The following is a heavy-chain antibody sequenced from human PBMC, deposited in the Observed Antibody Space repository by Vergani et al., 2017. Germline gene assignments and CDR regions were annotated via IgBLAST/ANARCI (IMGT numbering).Heavy chain of an antibody. Sequence: QVQLVESGGGVVQPGRSLRLSCAASGFTFNQYGMHWVRQAPGTGLEWVAVTWYDGNNKQYADSVKGRFTISRDNSKSTMYLQMNSLGDEDTGVYYCARGLRLLYNRFDPWGQGTLVTGSS. CDR2: TWYDGNNK. J-gene: IGHJ5*02. CDR1: GFTFNQYG. V-gene: IGHV3-33*01. CDR3: ARGLRLLYNRFDP. D-gene: IGHD1-14*01.